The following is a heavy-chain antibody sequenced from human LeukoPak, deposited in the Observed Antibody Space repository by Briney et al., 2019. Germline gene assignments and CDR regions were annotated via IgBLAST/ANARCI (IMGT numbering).Heavy chain of an antibody. CDR2: IYYSGST. Sequence: SETLSLTCTVSGGSISSSSYYWGWIRQPPGKGLEWIGYIYYSGSTNYNPSLKSRVTISVDTSKNQFSLKLSSVTAADTAVYYCARMIPRDYMDVWGKGTTVTVSS. CDR3: ARMIPRDYMDV. CDR1: GGSISSSSYY. D-gene: IGHD3-22*01. V-gene: IGHV4-61*05. J-gene: IGHJ6*03.